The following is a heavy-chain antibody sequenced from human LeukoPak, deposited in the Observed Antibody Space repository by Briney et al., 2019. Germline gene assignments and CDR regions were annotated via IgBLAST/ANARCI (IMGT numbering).Heavy chain of an antibody. V-gene: IGHV4-30-2*01. CDR1: GGSISSGGYS. Sequence: SQTLSLTCAVSGGSISSGGYSWSWIRQPPGKGLEWIGYIYHSGSTYYNPSLKSRVTISVDRSKNQFSLKLSSVTAADTAVYYCARDLEGGAWFDLWGQGTLVTVSS. J-gene: IGHJ5*02. D-gene: IGHD1-1*01. CDR2: IYHSGST. CDR3: ARDLEGGAWFDL.